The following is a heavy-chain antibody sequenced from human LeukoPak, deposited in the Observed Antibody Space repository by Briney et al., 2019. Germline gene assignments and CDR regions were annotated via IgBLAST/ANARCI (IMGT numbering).Heavy chain of an antibody. CDR1: GGSITSYY. V-gene: IGHV4-59*01. CDR2: IYHSGST. CDR3: TRSFPGIVGAADF. J-gene: IGHJ4*02. Sequence: SETLSLTCTFSGGSITSYYWSWIRQPPGKGLEWIGYIYHSGSTNYNPSLKSRVTISVDTSKNQFSLKVTSMTAADTGVYYCTRSFPGIVGAADFWGQGTLVTVSS. D-gene: IGHD1-26*01.